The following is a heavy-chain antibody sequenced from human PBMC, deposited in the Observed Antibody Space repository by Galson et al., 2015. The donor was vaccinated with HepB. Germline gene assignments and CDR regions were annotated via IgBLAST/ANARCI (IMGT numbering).Heavy chain of an antibody. CDR3: ARYSSSWYGYYYYGMDV. Sequence: SCKASGGTFSSYAISWVRQAPGQGLEWMGGIIPIFGTANYAQKFQGRVTITADESTSTAYMELSSLRSEDTAVYYCARYSSSWYGYYYYGMDVWGQGTTVTVSS. CDR2: IIPIFGTA. CDR1: GGTFSSYA. D-gene: IGHD6-13*01. J-gene: IGHJ6*02. V-gene: IGHV1-69*01.